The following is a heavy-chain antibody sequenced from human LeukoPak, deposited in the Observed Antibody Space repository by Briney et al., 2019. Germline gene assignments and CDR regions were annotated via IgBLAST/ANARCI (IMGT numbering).Heavy chain of an antibody. CDR3: ARESLEYSYGHPPYYYYYMDV. V-gene: IGHV3-53*01. J-gene: IGHJ6*03. CDR1: GFTVSSNY. CDR2: IYSGGST. Sequence: TGGSLRLSCAASGFTVSSNYMSWVRQAPGKGLEWVSVIYSGGSTYYADSVKGRFTISRDNSKNTLYLQMNSLRAEDTAVYYCARESLEYSYGHPPYYYYYMDVWGKGTTVTISS. D-gene: IGHD5-18*01.